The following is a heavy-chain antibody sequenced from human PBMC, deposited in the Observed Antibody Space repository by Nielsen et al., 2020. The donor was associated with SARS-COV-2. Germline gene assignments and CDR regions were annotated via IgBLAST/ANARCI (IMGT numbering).Heavy chain of an antibody. CDR3: ATGRRSGAFDI. D-gene: IGHD1-14*01. Sequence: GESLKISCAASGFTVSSNYMSWVRQAPGKGLEWVSVIYSGGSTYYADSVKGRFTISRDNSKNTLYLQMNSLRAEDTAVYYCATGRRSGAFDIWGQGTMVTVSS. J-gene: IGHJ3*02. CDR1: GFTVSSNY. CDR2: IYSGGST. V-gene: IGHV3-53*01.